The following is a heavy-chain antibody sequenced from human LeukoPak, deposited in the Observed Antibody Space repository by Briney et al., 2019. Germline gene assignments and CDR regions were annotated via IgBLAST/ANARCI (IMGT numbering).Heavy chain of an antibody. CDR1: GGSFSGYY. Sequence: SETLSLTCAVYGGSFSGYYWSWIRQPPGKGLEWIGEINHNGSTNYNPSLKSRVTISVDTSKNQFSLKLSSVTAADTAVYYCARVVRYCSGGSCYSGLYYFDYWGQGTLVTVSS. J-gene: IGHJ4*02. CDR3: ARVVRYCSGGSCYSGLYYFDY. CDR2: INHNGST. D-gene: IGHD2-15*01. V-gene: IGHV4-34*01.